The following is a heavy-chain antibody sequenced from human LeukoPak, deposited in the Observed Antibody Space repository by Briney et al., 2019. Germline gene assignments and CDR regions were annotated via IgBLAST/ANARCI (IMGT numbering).Heavy chain of an antibody. D-gene: IGHD4-17*01. J-gene: IGHJ4*02. V-gene: IGHV3-20*04. Sequence: PGGSLRLSCAASGFTFSNFGMNWVRQAPGKGLEWVSGINWNGGGTGYADSVKGRFTISRDNAKNSLYLQMNSLRAEDTALYYCARDNSAVTNYWGQGTLVTVSS. CDR2: INWNGGGT. CDR1: GFTFSNFG. CDR3: ARDNSAVTNY.